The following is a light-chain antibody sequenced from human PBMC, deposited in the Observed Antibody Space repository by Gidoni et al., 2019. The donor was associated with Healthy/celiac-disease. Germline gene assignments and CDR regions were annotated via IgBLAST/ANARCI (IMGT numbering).Light chain of an antibody. Sequence: IHMTQSPSTLSASVGDRVTITCRASQSNSSWLAWYQQQTGKAPNLLIYKASSLEGGVPSRFSGSGSGTEFTRTISSLQPDDFATYYCQQYSSYSRTFGGGTKVEIK. CDR3: QQYSSYSRT. J-gene: IGKJ4*01. V-gene: IGKV1-5*03. CDR2: KAS. CDR1: QSNSSW.